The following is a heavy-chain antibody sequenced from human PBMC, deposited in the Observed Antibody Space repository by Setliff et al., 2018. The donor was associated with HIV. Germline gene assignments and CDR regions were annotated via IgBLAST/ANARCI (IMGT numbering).Heavy chain of an antibody. J-gene: IGHJ6*02. CDR2: ITADHGNP. CDR3: ARPRAQYYYGMDV. CDR1: GYTFTDYY. Sequence: ASVKVSCKASGYTFTDYYIHWVRQAPGQGLEWMGWITADHGNPKYSQKFQGRVTITRDTSASTVYMELSSLKSEDTAVYYCARPRAQYYYGMDVWGQGTKVTVSS. V-gene: IGHV1-3*01.